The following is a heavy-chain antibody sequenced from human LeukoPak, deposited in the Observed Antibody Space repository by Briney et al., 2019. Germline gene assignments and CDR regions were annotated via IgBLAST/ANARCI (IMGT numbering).Heavy chain of an antibody. V-gene: IGHV1-2*02. J-gene: IGHJ3*02. CDR2: INPNSGGT. CDR1: GYTFTGYY. CDR3: AREIDDYGGNSGAFDI. Sequence: EASVKVSCKASGYTFTGYYMHWVRQAPGQGLEWMGWINPNSGGTNYAQKFQGRVTMTRDTSISTAYMELSRLRSDDTAVYYCAREIDDYGGNSGAFDIWGQGTMVTVSS. D-gene: IGHD4-23*01.